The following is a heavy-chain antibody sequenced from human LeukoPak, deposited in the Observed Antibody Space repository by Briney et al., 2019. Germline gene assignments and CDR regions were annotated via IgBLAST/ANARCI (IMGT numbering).Heavy chain of an antibody. V-gene: IGHV3-66*02. D-gene: IGHD3-16*02. CDR2: IYSGGST. J-gene: IGHJ4*02. CDR1: GFTVSSNY. Sequence: PGGSLRLSCAASGFTVSSNYMSWVRQAPGKGLEWVSVIYSGGSTYYADSVKGRFTISRDNSKNTLYLQMNSLRAEDTAVYYCARDILLLGELSFDYWGQGTLVTVSS. CDR3: ARDILLLGELSFDY.